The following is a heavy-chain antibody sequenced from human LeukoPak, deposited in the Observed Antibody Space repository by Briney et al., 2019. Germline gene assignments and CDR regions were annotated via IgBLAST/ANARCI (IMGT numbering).Heavy chain of an antibody. CDR2: IYYSGST. J-gene: IGHJ5*02. Sequence: PSETLSLTCAVSGGSISSSSYYWGWIRQPPGKGLEWIGSIYYSGSTYYNPSLKSRVTISVDTSKNHFSLKLSSVTAADTAVYYCARDDSNRFDPWGQGTLVTVSS. CDR1: GGSISSSSYY. V-gene: IGHV4-39*07. CDR3: ARDDSNRFDP.